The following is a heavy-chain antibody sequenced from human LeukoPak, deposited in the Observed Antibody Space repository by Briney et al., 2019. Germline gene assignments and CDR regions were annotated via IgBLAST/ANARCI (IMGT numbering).Heavy chain of an antibody. V-gene: IGHV4-39*07. J-gene: IGHJ4*02. CDR1: GGSISSSSYY. Sequence: PSETLSLTCTVSGGSISSSSYYWGWIRQPPGKGLEWIGSIYYSGSTYCNPSLKSRVTISVDTSKNQFSLKLSSVTAADTAVYYCATTLGYCGGGSCHNWGQGTLVTVSS. CDR2: IYYSGST. D-gene: IGHD2-15*01. CDR3: ATTLGYCGGGSCHN.